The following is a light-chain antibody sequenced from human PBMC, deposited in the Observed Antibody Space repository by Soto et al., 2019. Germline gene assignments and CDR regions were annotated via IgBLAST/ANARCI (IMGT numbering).Light chain of an antibody. J-gene: IGKJ1*01. CDR1: QSISYW. CDR2: KAS. V-gene: IGKV1-5*03. CDR3: QQYSRYST. Sequence: DIQMTQSPSTLSASVGDRVIITCRASQSISYWLAWYQQKPGKAPNLLIQKASNLESGVPSRFSGSGSGTEFTLTISSLQPDDFATYYCQQYSRYSTFGQGTKVEAK.